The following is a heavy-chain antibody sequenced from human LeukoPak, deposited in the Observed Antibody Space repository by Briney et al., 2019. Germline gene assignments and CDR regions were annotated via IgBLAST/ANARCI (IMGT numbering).Heavy chain of an antibody. CDR1: GFTFSSYG. CDR3: ARATYGSGSFYGPSD. Sequence: GRSLRLSCAASGFTFSSYGMHWVRQAPGKGLDWVAVICSDGSNKYYADSVKGRFTISRDDSKNTLYLEMNSLRGEDTDVYYCARATYGSGSFYGPSDWGQGTLVTVSS. CDR2: ICSDGSNK. V-gene: IGHV3-33*01. D-gene: IGHD3-10*01. J-gene: IGHJ4*02.